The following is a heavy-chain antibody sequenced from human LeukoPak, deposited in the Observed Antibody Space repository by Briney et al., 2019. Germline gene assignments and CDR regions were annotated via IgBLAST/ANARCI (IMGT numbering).Heavy chain of an antibody. V-gene: IGHV3-23*01. D-gene: IGHD6-13*01. CDR2: IGGSGGST. Sequence: GGSLRLSCAASGFTFSSYAMSWVRQAPGKGLEWVSAIGGSGGSTYYADSVKGRFTISRDNSKDTLYLQMNSLRAEDTAVYYCARVEAAAAYAFDIWGQGTMVTVSS. J-gene: IGHJ3*02. CDR3: ARVEAAAAYAFDI. CDR1: GFTFSSYA.